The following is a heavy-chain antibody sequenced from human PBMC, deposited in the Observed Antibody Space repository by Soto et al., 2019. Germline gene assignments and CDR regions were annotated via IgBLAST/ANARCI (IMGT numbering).Heavy chain of an antibody. CDR2: IFYSGST. CDR1: GGSISNYY. Sequence: ASETLSLTCTVSGGSISNYYWSWIRQPPGRGLEWIGHIFYSGSTNYNPSLKSRVTISVDTSKNQFSLKLSSVTAADTAVYYCARDRGSGWELLSGDYYGMDVWGQGTTVTVSS. CDR3: ARDRGSGWELLSGDYYGMDV. J-gene: IGHJ6*02. V-gene: IGHV4-59*01. D-gene: IGHD1-26*01.